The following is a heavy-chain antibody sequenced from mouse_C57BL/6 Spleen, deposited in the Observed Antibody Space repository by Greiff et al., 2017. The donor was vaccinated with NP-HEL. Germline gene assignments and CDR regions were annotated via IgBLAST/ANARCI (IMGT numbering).Heavy chain of an antibody. CDR1: GFSLTSYG. CDR3: SRFYSKEAWFAY. J-gene: IGHJ3*01. CDR2: IWSGGST. V-gene: IGHV2-2*01. Sequence: QVQLQQSGPGLVQPSQSLSITCTVSGFSLTSYGVHWVRQSPGKGLEWLGVIWSGGSTDDNADFISRLSISKDNSKSQVFFKMNSLQADDTAIYYCSRFYSKEAWFAYWGQGTLVTVSA. D-gene: IGHD2-5*01.